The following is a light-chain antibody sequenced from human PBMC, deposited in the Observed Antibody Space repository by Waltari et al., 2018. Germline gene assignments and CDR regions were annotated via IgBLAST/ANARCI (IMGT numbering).Light chain of an antibody. Sequence: DIVMTQTPLSLSVTPGQPASISCKSSQSLLHSDGKTYLYWDLQKPGQSPQLLIYEVSPRFAGVPDRFSGSGSGTDFTLKISRVEAEDVGVYYCMQGIHFPPLFGGGTKVEIK. CDR1: QSLLHSDGKTY. CDR3: MQGIHFPPL. V-gene: IGKV2-29*02. CDR2: EVS. J-gene: IGKJ4*01.